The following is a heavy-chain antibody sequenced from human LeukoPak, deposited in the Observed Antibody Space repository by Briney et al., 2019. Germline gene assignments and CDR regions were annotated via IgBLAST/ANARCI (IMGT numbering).Heavy chain of an antibody. CDR2: IYYSGST. D-gene: IGHD3-22*01. CDR3: ARDSSPYDSSGYYGCNY. V-gene: IGHV4-59*01. CDR1: GGSISSYY. J-gene: IGHJ4*02. Sequence: PSETLSLTCTVSGGSISSYYWSWIRQPPGKGLEWIGYIYYSGSTNYNPSLKSRVTISVDTSKNQFSLKLSSVTAADTAVYYCARDSSPYDSSGYYGCNYWGQGTLVTVSS.